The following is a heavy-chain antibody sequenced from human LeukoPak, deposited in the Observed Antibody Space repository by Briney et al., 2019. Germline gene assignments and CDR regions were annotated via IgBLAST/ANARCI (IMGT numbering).Heavy chain of an antibody. J-gene: IGHJ4*02. Sequence: PGGSLRLSCAASGFGLSSHWMTWVRQAPGKGLEWVANIKPDGSEKNYVDSVKGRFTISRDNAKNSLDLQMNNLRAEDTAVYYCARAGGLDYWGQGTLVTVSS. V-gene: IGHV3-7*01. CDR2: IKPDGSEK. CDR3: ARAGGLDY. D-gene: IGHD6-25*01. CDR1: GFGLSSHW.